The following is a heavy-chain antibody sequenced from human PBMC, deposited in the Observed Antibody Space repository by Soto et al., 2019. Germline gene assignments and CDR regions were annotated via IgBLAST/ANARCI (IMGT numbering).Heavy chain of an antibody. J-gene: IGHJ6*02. D-gene: IGHD3-22*01. CDR1: GYTFTNFW. CDR2: IDPHDSHI. V-gene: IGHV5-10-1*01. Sequence: GESLKICCKGFGYTFTNFWIDWVRQMPGKGLEWMGRIDPHDSHIKYSESFQGLVTFSADKSIDTVYLQRSSLKASDTAMYYCARQDVAQIVHGGLAVWGQGTTVTVSS. CDR3: ARQDVAQIVHGGLAV.